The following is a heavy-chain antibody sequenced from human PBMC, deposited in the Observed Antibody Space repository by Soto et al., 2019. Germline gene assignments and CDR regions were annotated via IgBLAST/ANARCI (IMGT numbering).Heavy chain of an antibody. CDR3: AHRQDSYLWTAFGY. J-gene: IGHJ4*02. CDR1: GFSLSTSGVG. D-gene: IGHD5-18*01. V-gene: IGHV2-5*02. CDR2: IYWDDDK. Sequence: QITLKESGPTLVKPTQTLTLTCTFSGFSLSTSGVGVGWIRQPPGKALAWLALIYWDDDKRYSPSLKSRLTITKDTSKNQVVLTMTNMDPVDTATYYCAHRQDSYLWTAFGYWGQGTMVTVSS.